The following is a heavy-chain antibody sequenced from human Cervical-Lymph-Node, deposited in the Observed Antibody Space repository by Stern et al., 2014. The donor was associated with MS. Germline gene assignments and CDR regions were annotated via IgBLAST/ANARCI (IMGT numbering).Heavy chain of an antibody. J-gene: IGHJ4*02. CDR1: GGSISSGDYY. V-gene: IGHV4-30-4*01. CDR3: AREGPRTGTLVY. Sequence: QLQLQESGPGLVKPSQTLSLTCTVSGGSISSGDYYWSWIRPPPGKGLEWIGYIYYSGSTYYNPSLKSRVTISVDTSKNQFSLKLSSVTAADTAVYYCAREGPRTGTLVYWGQGTLVTVSS. CDR2: IYYSGST. D-gene: IGHD3/OR15-3a*01.